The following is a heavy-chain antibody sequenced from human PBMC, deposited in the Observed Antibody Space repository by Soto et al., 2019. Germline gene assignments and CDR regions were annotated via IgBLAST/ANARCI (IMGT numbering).Heavy chain of an antibody. V-gene: IGHV3-23*01. CDR2: ITTGGRNK. CDR1: GFTFSGPA. J-gene: IGHJ5*02. CDR3: ARSVLRGFCSSSCCRSDP. D-gene: IGHD2-2*01. Sequence: GGSLRLSCAASGFTFSGPAMSWVRQAPGKGLEWVAGITTGGRNKDYADSVKGRFTISRDNSKNTLYLQMTTQKTEDTAVYYCARSVLRGFCSSSCCRSDPWGQGTLVTVSS.